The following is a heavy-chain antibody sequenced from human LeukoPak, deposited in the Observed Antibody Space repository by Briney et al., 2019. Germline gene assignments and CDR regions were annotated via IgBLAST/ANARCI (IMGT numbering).Heavy chain of an antibody. J-gene: IGHJ6*02. CDR1: GGTFSSYA. Sequence: SVKVSCKASGGTFSSYAISWVRQAPGQGLEWMGGIIPIFGTANYAQKFQGRVTITADESTSTAYMELSSLRSDDTAVYYCAREYYGSGSYVVLSYYYYYGMDVWGQGTTVTVSS. D-gene: IGHD3-10*01. V-gene: IGHV1-69*13. CDR2: IIPIFGTA. CDR3: AREYYGSGSYVVLSYYYYYGMDV.